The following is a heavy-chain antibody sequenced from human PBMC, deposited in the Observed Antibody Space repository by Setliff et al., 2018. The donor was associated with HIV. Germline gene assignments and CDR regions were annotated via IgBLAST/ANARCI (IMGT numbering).Heavy chain of an antibody. J-gene: IGHJ5*02. D-gene: IGHD7-27*01. V-gene: IGHV4-4*07. CDR3: ARDLPELTGRSFDP. CDR1: GGSISGYF. Sequence: PSETLSLTCNVSGGSISGYFWTWIPQPAGKGLEWIGRIYTSGSTNYNPSLKSRLSMSIDTSKIHFSLRLTSVTAADTAVYYCARDLPELTGRSFDPWGQGIQVTVSS. CDR2: IYTSGST.